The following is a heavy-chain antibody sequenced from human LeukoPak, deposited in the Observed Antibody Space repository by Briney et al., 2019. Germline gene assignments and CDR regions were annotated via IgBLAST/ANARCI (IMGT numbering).Heavy chain of an antibody. CDR2: IHYDGSDK. CDR1: GFTFSGYG. D-gene: IGHD4-23*01. CDR3: AKGLGNSFDY. V-gene: IGHV3-30*02. J-gene: IGHJ4*02. Sequence: PGGSLRLSCAASGFTFSGYGMHWVRQAPGKGLEWVAFIHYDGSDKYYADSVKGRFTISRDNSKNTLYLQMNSLRAEDKAVYYCAKGLGNSFDYWGQGTLVTVSS.